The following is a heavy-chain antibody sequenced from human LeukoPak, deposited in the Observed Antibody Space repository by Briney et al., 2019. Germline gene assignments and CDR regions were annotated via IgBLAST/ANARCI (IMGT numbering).Heavy chain of an antibody. CDR3: ASRYGRNAFDI. CDR1: GGSISSHY. J-gene: IGHJ3*02. CDR2: IYYSGST. V-gene: IGHV4-59*08. D-gene: IGHD3-16*02. Sequence: SETLSLTCTVSGGSISSHYWSWIRQPPGKGLEWIGYIYYSGSTYYNPSLKSRVTISVDTSKNQFSLKLSSVTAADTAVYYCASRYGRNAFDIWGQGTMVTVSS.